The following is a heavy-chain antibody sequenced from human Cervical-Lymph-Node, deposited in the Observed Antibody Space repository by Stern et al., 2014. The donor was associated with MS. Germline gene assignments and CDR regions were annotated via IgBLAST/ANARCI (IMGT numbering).Heavy chain of an antibody. Sequence: QVQLVQSGAKVKKPGSSVKVSCKAFGGTFSSYTMSWVRQAPGQGLEWMGRGTPIFGTANYAKTSRDRVPITAHKTPRNASIELNSLRSEDTAVYYCAREALVGGNYYALDVWGQGTTVTVSS. V-gene: IGHV1-69*06. D-gene: IGHD1-26*01. CDR1: GGTFSSYT. J-gene: IGHJ6*02. CDR2: GTPIFGTA. CDR3: AREALVGGNYYALDV.